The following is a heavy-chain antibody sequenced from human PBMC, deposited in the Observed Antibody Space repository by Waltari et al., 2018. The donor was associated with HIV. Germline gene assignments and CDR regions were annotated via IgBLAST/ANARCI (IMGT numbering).Heavy chain of an antibody. Sequence: EVQLVDSGGGLVQPGGSLRLSCAASGFTVSNHFMSCVRQGPGKGLGVVSVIYRGGSTYYADDVKCRFTISRDNSKNTLYLQMNSLRVEDTAVYYCAREEAVTARGGIDVWGQGTMVTVSS. CDR1: GFTVSNHF. CDR3: AREEAVTARGGIDV. CDR2: IYRGGST. J-gene: IGHJ3*01. V-gene: IGHV3-66*01. D-gene: IGHD3-10*01.